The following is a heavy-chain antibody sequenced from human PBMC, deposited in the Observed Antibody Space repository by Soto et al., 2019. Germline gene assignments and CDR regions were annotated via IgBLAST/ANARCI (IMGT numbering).Heavy chain of an antibody. Sequence: QVQLVESGGGVVQPGRSLRLSCAASGFTFSSYGMHWVRQAPGKGLEWVAVIWYDGSNKYYADSVKGRFTISRDNSKNTLSLQMNSLRAEDTAVYYCARDPGYSSGYKGYYYYYYGMDVWGQGTTVTVSS. CDR3: ARDPGYSSGYKGYYYYYYGMDV. V-gene: IGHV3-33*01. CDR2: IWYDGSNK. J-gene: IGHJ6*02. D-gene: IGHD3-22*01. CDR1: GFTFSSYG.